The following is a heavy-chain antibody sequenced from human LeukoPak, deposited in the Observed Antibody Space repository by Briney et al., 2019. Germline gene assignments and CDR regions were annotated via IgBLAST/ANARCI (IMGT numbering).Heavy chain of an antibody. Sequence: EASVKVSCKASGYTFTRYDINGVRQATGQGREWRGWIYPNSGNTGYAQKFQGRVTMTTNNSISTAYMELSSLRSEDTAVYYCARVAGDSSGYVDYWGQGTLVTVSS. CDR2: IYPNSGNT. CDR3: ARVAGDSSGYVDY. J-gene: IGHJ4*02. CDR1: GYTFTRYD. V-gene: IGHV1-8*01. D-gene: IGHD3-22*01.